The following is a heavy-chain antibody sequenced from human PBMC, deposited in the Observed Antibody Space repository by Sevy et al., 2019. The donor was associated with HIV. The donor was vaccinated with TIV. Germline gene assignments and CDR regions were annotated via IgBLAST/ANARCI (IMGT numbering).Heavy chain of an antibody. J-gene: IGHJ3*02. CDR1: GFTFGDYA. V-gene: IGHV3-49*03. CDR2: IRSNAYGGTT. D-gene: IGHD3-3*01. CDR3: SWARITIIGPDAFDI. Sequence: CLRLSCTASGFTFGDYAMSWFRQAPGKGLEWVGFIRSNAYGGTTDYAASVKGRFTIARDDSKSIAYLQMNSLKTVDTAVYYCSWARITIIGPDAFDIWGQGTMVFVSS.